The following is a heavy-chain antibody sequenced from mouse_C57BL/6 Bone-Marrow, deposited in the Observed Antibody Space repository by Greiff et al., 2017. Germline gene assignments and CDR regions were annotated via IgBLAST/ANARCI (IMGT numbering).Heavy chain of an antibody. CDR3: ARSPIYYYGRGYFDV. Sequence: VKLVESGAELARPGASVKLSCKASGYTFTSYGISWVKQRTGQGLEWIGEIYPRSGNTYYNEKFKGKATLTADKSYSTAYMELRSLTSEDSAVYFCARSPIYYYGRGYFDVWGTGTTVTVSS. D-gene: IGHD1-1*01. V-gene: IGHV1-81*01. CDR1: GYTFTSYG. J-gene: IGHJ1*03. CDR2: IYPRSGNT.